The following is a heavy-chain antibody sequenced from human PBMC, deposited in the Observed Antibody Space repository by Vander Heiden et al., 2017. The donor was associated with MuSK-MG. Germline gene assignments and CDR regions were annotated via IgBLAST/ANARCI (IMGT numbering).Heavy chain of an antibody. V-gene: IGHV4-59*01. CDR3: ARDRGHSTSSTNWFDP. Sequence: QVQLQESGPGLVKPSETLSLTCNVSGGSISSYHWSWIRQPPGKGLEWIGYIYNSGSTNYNPSLKSRVTISVDTSKNQCSLKLSSVTAAETAVYYCARDRGHSTSSTNWFDPWGQGTLVTVSS. CDR1: GGSISSYH. CDR2: IYNSGST. J-gene: IGHJ5*02. D-gene: IGHD2-2*01.